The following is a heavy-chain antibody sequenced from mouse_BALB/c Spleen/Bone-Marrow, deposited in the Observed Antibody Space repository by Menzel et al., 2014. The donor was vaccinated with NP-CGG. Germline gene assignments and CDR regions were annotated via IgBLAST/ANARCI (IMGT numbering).Heavy chain of an antibody. CDR2: INPSTGYT. Sequence: VQLQQSGAELAKPGASVKMSCKASGYTFTSYWMHWVKQRPEQGLEWIGYINPSTGYTEYNQKFKDKATLTADKSSSTAYMQLSSLTSEDSAVYYCARSAPWDGFAYWGQGTLVTVSA. D-gene: IGHD4-1*01. CDR1: GYTFTSYW. J-gene: IGHJ3*01. V-gene: IGHV1-7*01. CDR3: ARSAPWDGFAY.